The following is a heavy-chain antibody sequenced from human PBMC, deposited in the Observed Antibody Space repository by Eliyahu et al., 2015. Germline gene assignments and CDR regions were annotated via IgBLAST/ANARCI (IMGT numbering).Heavy chain of an antibody. CDR3: ARGWYSSSSRADY. CDR1: GFTVSSNY. Sequence: EVQLVETGGGLIQPGGSLRLSCAASGFTVSSNYMSWVRQAPGKGLEWVSVIYSGGSTYYADSVKGRFTISRDNSKNTLYLQMNSLRAEDTAVYYCARGWYSSSSRADYWGQGTLVTVSS. CDR2: IYSGGST. J-gene: IGHJ4*02. V-gene: IGHV3-53*02. D-gene: IGHD6-6*01.